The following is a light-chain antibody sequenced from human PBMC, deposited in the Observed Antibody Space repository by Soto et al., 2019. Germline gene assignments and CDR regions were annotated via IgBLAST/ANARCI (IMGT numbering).Light chain of an antibody. CDR2: EVS. Sequence: DVVMTQTPLALPVALGQPSSVSCNSSQRLLHTTGETFLFWYLQKPGQSPQLLIYEVSTRVSGVPDRFSGSGSGTDFTLEISRVETDDVGIYYCMQSTQLPPTFGQGTRLDI. J-gene: IGKJ5*01. CDR3: MQSTQLPPT. CDR1: QRLLHTTGETF. V-gene: IGKV2D-29*02.